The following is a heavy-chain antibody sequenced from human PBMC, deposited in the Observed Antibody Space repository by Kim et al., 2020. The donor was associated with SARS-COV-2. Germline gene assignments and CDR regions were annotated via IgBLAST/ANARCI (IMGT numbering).Heavy chain of an antibody. D-gene: IGHD2-21*02. CDR3: ARAVGGYYAFDI. Sequence: NYNPSLKSRVTISVDTSKNQFSLKLSSVTAADTAVYYCARAVGGYYAFDIWGQGTMVTVSS. V-gene: IGHV4-59*01. J-gene: IGHJ3*02.